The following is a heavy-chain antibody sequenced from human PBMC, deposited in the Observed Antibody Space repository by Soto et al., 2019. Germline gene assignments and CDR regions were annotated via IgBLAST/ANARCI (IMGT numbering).Heavy chain of an antibody. CDR3: AKDIVPVAGTRTLPNPRINKIYYGMDV. Sequence: PGGSLRLSCAASGFTFDDYTMHWVRQAPGKGLEWVSLISWDGGSTYYADSVKGRFTISRDNSKNSLYLQMNSLRTEDTALYYCAKDIVPVAGTRTLPNPRINKIYYGMDVWGQGTTVTVSS. D-gene: IGHD6-19*01. CDR1: GFTFDDYT. J-gene: IGHJ6*02. V-gene: IGHV3-43*01. CDR2: ISWDGGST.